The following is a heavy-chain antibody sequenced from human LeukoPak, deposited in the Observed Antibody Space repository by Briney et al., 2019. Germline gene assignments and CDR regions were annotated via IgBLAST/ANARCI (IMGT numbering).Heavy chain of an antibody. CDR3: ARDLDGYNLLFDY. J-gene: IGHJ4*02. V-gene: IGHV4-59*01. CDR1: GVSISSYY. CDR2: NYYSGST. D-gene: IGHD5-24*01. Sequence: SGTLSLTCIVSGVSISSYYWSWIRQPPGKGLEWIGYNYYSGSTKYNPSLKSRVTISVDTSRNQFSLKLNSVTAADTAVYYCARDLDGYNLLFDYWGQGTLVTVSS.